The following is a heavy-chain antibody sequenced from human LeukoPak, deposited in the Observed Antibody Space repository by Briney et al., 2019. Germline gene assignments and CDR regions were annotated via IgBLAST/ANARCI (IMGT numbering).Heavy chain of an antibody. CDR3: AKDQDYGDYVFDY. J-gene: IGHJ4*02. D-gene: IGHD4-17*01. V-gene: IGHV3-23*01. Sequence: GGSLRLSCAASGFTFSSYAMSWVRQAPGKGLEWVSAISGSGGSTYYADSVKGRFTISRDNSKNTLYPQMNSLRAEDTAVYYCAKDQDYGDYVFDYWGQRTLVTVSS. CDR1: GFTFSSYA. CDR2: ISGSGGST.